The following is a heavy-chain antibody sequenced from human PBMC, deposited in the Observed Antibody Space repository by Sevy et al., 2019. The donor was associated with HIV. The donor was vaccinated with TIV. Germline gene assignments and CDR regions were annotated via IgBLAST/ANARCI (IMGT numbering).Heavy chain of an antibody. Sequence: ASVKVSCKASGGTFSSYGISWVRQAPGQGLEWMGGIIPILGTVNYAQKFQGRVTITADEFTKTAYIELSSLRSEDTAVYYFARGGGNGWYYFDYWGQETLVTVSS. CDR3: ARGGGNGWYYFDY. V-gene: IGHV1-69*13. J-gene: IGHJ4*02. D-gene: IGHD6-19*01. CDR1: GGTFSSYG. CDR2: IIPILGTV.